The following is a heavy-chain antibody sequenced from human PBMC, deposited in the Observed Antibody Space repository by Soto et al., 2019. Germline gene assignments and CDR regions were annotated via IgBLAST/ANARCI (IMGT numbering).Heavy chain of an antibody. CDR2: ISSSGSTI. D-gene: IGHD5-12*01. V-gene: IGHV3-11*01. Sequence: GGSLRLSCAASGFTFSDYYMSWIRQAPGKGLEWVSYISSSGSTIYYADSVKGRFTISRDNAKNSLYLQMNSLRAEDTAVYYCARGVVATMEPIYYYYMDVWGKGTTVTVSS. J-gene: IGHJ6*03. CDR3: ARGVVATMEPIYYYYMDV. CDR1: GFTFSDYY.